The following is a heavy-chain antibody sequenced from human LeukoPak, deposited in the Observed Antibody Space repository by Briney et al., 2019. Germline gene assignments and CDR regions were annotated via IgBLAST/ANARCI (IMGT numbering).Heavy chain of an antibody. D-gene: IGHD6-13*01. V-gene: IGHV4-30-4*01. Sequence: SETLSLTCTVPGGSISSGDYYWSWIRQPPGKGLEWIGYIYYSGSTYYNPSLKSRVTISVDTSKNQFSLKLSSVTAADTAVYYCASLIAAAGTRIHDYWGQGTLVTVSS. CDR2: IYYSGST. CDR1: GGSISSGDYY. J-gene: IGHJ4*02. CDR3: ASLIAAAGTRIHDY.